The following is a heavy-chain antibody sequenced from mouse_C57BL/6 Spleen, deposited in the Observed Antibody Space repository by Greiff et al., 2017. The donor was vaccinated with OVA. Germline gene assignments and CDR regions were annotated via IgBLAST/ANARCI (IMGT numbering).Heavy chain of an antibody. CDR1: GYTFTDYY. D-gene: IGHD1-1*01. CDR3: ARRDYYGSSDYAMDY. J-gene: IGHJ4*01. V-gene: IGHV1-19*01. Sequence: VQLQQSGPVLVKPGASVKMSCKASGYTFTDYYMNWVKQSHGKSLEWIGVINPYNGGTSYNQKFKGKATLTVDKSSSTAYMELNSLTSEDSAVYYCARRDYYGSSDYAMDYWGQGTSVTVSS. CDR2: INPYNGGT.